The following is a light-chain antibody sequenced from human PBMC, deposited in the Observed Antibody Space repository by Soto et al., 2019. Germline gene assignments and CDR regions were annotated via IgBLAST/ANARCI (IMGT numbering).Light chain of an antibody. CDR3: SSYTSSSLGYV. CDR1: SSDVGGYNY. Sequence: QSALTHPASVSGSPGQSITVSCTGTSSDVGGYNYVSWYQQHPGKAPKLMIYDVSNRPSGVSNRFSGSKSGNTASLTISGLQSEDEADYYCSSYTSSSLGYVFGTGTKVTVL. J-gene: IGLJ1*01. V-gene: IGLV2-14*01. CDR2: DVS.